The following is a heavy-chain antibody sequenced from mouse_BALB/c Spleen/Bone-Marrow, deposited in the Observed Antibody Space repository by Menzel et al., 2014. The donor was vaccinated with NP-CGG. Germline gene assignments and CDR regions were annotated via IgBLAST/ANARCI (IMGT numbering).Heavy chain of an antibody. V-gene: IGHV5-17*02. CDR2: ISSGSRTI. J-gene: IGHJ1*01. CDR3: ARGGNWDDFDV. Sequence: EVKLMESGGGLVQPGGSRKLSCAASGFTFSSFGMHWVRQAPEKGLEWVAYISSGSRTICYADTVKGRFTISRDNPKNTLFLQMTSLRSEDTAMYYCARGGNWDDFDVWGAGTTVTVSS. D-gene: IGHD4-1*01. CDR1: GFTFSSFG.